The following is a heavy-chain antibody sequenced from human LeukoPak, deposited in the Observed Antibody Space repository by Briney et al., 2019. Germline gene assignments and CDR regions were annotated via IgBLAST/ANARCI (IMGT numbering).Heavy chain of an antibody. D-gene: IGHD3-3*01. CDR2: ISYDGSNK. CDR1: GFTFSSYA. Sequence: GRSLRLSCAASGFTFSSYAMHWVRQAPGKGLEWVAVISYDGSNKYYADSVKGRFTISRDNSKNTLYLQMNSLRAEDTAVYYCARDPPYYDFWSGHDAFDIWGQGTMVTVSS. V-gene: IGHV3-30-3*01. J-gene: IGHJ3*02. CDR3: ARDPPYYDFWSGHDAFDI.